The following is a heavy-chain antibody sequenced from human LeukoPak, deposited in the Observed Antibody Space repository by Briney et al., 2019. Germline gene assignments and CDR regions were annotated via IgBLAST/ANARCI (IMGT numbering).Heavy chain of an antibody. CDR3: ARDYGGNPDSSYFDY. CDR1: GGSISSGDYY. D-gene: IGHD4-23*01. J-gene: IGHJ4*02. V-gene: IGHV4-30-4*08. Sequence: PSQTLSLTCTVSGGSISSGDYYWRWIRQPPGKGLEWIGYIYYSGSTYDNPSLKSQVTISVDTSKNQFSLKLSSVTAADTAVYYCARDYGGNPDSSYFDYWGQGTLVTVSS. CDR2: IYYSGST.